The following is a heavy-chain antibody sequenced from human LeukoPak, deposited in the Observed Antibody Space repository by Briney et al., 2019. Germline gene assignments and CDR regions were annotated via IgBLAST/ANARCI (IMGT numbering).Heavy chain of an antibody. V-gene: IGHV3-7*03. Sequence: GGSLRLSCAASGFTFSGYWMTWVRQVPGKGLEWVANIKEDGSEKYYVDSVKGRFTISRDNADNSLHLQMNSLRAEDTAVYYCAKALYYYDSSAITWGQGTLVTVSS. CDR2: IKEDGSEK. J-gene: IGHJ5*02. CDR3: AKALYYYDSSAIT. D-gene: IGHD3-22*01. CDR1: GFTFSGYW.